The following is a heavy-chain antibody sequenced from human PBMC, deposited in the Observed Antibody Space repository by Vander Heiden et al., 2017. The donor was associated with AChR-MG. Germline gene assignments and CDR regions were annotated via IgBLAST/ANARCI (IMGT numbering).Heavy chain of an antibody. CDR1: GFTFRNYA. CDR3: ARRYSREYFQY. J-gene: IGHJ1*01. D-gene: IGHD1-26*01. V-gene: IGHV3-23*01. Sequence: EVQLLESGGGLVQPGGSLRLSRVVSGFTFRNYAMSWIRPARGKGRGWVSAMSESYDTTSDSDSVKGRFTVARDNSRNTLYLQMNRLRADDTAIYYGARRYSREYFQYWGQGPLVAVSS. CDR2: MSESYDTT.